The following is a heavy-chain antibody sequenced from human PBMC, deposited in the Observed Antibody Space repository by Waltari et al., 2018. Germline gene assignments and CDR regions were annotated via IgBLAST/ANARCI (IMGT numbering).Heavy chain of an antibody. Sequence: EVQLLESGGGLVQPGGSLRLSCAASGFTFSSYAMSWVRQAPGKGLEWVSAISGSGGSTYYAYSVKGRFTISRDNSKTTLYLQMNSLRAEDTAVYYCAKDGSSWKPTLDYWGQGTLVTVSS. CDR1: GFTFSSYA. J-gene: IGHJ4*02. D-gene: IGHD6-13*01. CDR3: AKDGSSWKPTLDY. CDR2: ISGSGGST. V-gene: IGHV3-23*01.